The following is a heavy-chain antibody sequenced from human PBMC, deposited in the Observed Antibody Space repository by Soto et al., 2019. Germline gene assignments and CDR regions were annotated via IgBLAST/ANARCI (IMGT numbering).Heavy chain of an antibody. Sequence: ASVKVSCKASGYTFTSYDINWVRQATGQGLEWMGWMNPNSGNTGYAQKFQGRVTISRDNSKDTLYLQMNNLRAEDTAVYYCAKPPDYNWNDYWGQGTLVTVSS. CDR3: AKPPDYNWNDY. CDR1: GYTFTSYD. V-gene: IGHV1-8*01. CDR2: MNPNSGNT. D-gene: IGHD1-20*01. J-gene: IGHJ4*02.